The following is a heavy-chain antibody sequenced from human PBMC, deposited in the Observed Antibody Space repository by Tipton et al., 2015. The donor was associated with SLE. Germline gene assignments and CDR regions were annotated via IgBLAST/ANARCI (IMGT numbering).Heavy chain of an antibody. CDR1: GGSFSGYY. CDR3: ARRIAYCGGDCYPTDAFDI. CDR2: INHSGST. V-gene: IGHV4-34*01. Sequence: TLSLTCAVYGGSFSGYYWSWIRQPPGKGLEWIGEINHSGSTNYNPSLKSRVTISVDTSKNQFSLKLSSVTAADTAVYYCARRIAYCGGDCYPTDAFDIWGQETMVTGSS. D-gene: IGHD2-21*02. J-gene: IGHJ3*02.